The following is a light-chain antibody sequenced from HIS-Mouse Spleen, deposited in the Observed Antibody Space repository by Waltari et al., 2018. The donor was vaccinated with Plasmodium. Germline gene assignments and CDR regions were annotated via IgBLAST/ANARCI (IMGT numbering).Light chain of an antibody. CDR2: GAS. CDR1: QSVSSSY. Sequence: EIVLTQSPGTLSLSPGERATLPCRASQSVSSSYLAWYQRKPGQAPRLLIYGASSRATGIPDRFSGSGSGTDFTLTISRLEPEDFAVYDCQQYGSSLPWTFGQGTKVEIK. V-gene: IGKV3-20*01. J-gene: IGKJ1*01. CDR3: QQYGSSLPWT.